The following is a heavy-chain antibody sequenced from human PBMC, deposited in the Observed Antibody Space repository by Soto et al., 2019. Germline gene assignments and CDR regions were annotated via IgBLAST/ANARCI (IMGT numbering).Heavy chain of an antibody. CDR3: TPDPTRSYRGDY. CDR1: GFTFSNAW. V-gene: IGHV3-15*01. J-gene: IGHJ4*02. CDR2: IKSKTDGGTT. D-gene: IGHD3-16*02. Sequence: GGSLRLSCAASGFTFSNAWMSWVRQAPGKGLEWVGRIKSKTDGGTTDYAAPVKGRFTISRDDSKNTLYLQMNSLKTEDTAVYYCTPDPTRSYRGDYWGQGTLVTVSS.